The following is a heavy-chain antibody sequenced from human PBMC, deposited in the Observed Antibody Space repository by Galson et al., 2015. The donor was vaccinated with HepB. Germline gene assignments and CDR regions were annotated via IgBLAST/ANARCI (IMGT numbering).Heavy chain of an antibody. D-gene: IGHD6-19*01. V-gene: IGHV3-21*01. CDR3: AKPLAVACGAFDF. Sequence: SLRLSCAASGFTFSSYSMNWVRQAPGKGLEWVSAISSSSIYIYYADSVKGRFTISRDNAKNSLYLQMNSLRAEDTAVYYCAKPLAVACGAFDFWGQGTMVTVSS. CDR2: ISSSSIYI. CDR1: GFTFSSYS. J-gene: IGHJ3*01.